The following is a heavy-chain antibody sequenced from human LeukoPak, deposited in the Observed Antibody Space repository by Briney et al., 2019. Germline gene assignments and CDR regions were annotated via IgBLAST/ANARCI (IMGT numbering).Heavy chain of an antibody. CDR1: GFTFSSYA. CDR2: ISGSGGST. V-gene: IGHV3-23*01. CDR3: AKDGYSSSWYYFDY. Sequence: PGGSLRLSCAASGFTFSSYAMSWVRQAPGKGLEWVSAISGSGGSTYYADSVEGRFTISRDNSKNTLYLQMNSLRAEDTAVYYCAKDGYSSSWYYFDYWGQGTLVTVSS. D-gene: IGHD6-13*01. J-gene: IGHJ4*02.